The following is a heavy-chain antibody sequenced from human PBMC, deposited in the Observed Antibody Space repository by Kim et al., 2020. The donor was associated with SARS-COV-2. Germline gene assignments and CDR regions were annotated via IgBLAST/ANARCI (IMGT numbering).Heavy chain of an antibody. V-gene: IGHV1-2*02. D-gene: IGHD3-10*01. CDR1: GYTFTGYY. CDR3: ASQSNYYYGSGTGLGMDV. CDR2: INPNSGGT. J-gene: IGHJ6*02. Sequence: ASVKVSCKASGYTFTGYYMHWVRQAPGQGLEGMGWINPNSGGTNYAQKFQGRVTMTRDTSISTAYMELSRLRSDDTAVYYCASQSNYYYGSGTGLGMDVWGQGTTVTVSS.